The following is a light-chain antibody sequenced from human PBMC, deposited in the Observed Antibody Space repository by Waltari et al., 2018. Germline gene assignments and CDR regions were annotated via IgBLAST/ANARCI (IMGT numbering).Light chain of an antibody. CDR2: DVN. V-gene: IGLV2-14*03. Sequence: HSSLAQPASVSGSPGQSITISCTGTSIDVRGYNYVSWYQQHPGKAPRLMIYDVNNRPSGVSNRFSGSKSGNTASLTISGLQAEDEADYYCSSFTRTNSWVFGGGTKLTVL. J-gene: IGLJ3*02. CDR1: SIDVRGYNY. CDR3: SSFTRTNSWV.